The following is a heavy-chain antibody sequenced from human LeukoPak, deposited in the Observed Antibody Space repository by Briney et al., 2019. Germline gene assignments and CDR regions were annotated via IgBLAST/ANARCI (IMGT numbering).Heavy chain of an antibody. CDR2: ISAYSGNT. D-gene: IGHD1/OR15-1a*01. V-gene: IGHV1-18*01. J-gene: IGHJ4*02. CDR1: GYTFTNYG. CDR3: ARDIATVEHQD. Sequence: GASVKVSCKSSGYTFTNYGITWVRQAPGQGLEWMGWISAYSGNTNYVQKFQGRVTMATDASTSTAYMELRSLRSDDTAVYYCARDIATVEHQDWGQGTLVTVSS.